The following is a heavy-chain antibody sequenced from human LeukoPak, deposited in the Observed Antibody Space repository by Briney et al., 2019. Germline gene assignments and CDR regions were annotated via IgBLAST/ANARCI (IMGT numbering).Heavy chain of an antibody. J-gene: IGHJ4*02. V-gene: IGHV3-7*03. D-gene: IGHD1-1*01. CDR2: MRRDGNEI. CDR1: GVTFSTYW. Sequence: GGSLRLSCSASGVTFSTYWMSWVGQAPGKGLEWVANMRRDGNEIYYLDSVRGRFTISRDNAKNSLYLQMNSLRAEDTAVYHCTRDRGAYNLYDYWGQGTLVTVSS. CDR3: TRDRGAYNLYDY.